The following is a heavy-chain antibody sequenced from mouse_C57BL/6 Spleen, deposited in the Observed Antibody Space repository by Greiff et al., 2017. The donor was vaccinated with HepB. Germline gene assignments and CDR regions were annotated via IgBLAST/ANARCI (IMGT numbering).Heavy chain of an antibody. D-gene: IGHD1-1*01. CDR2: INPSSGYT. V-gene: IGHV1-7*01. CDR1: GYTFTSYW. CDR3: ARYPITTVVFDY. Sequence: VQLQQSGAELAKPGASVKLSCKASGYTFTSYWMHWVKQRPGQGLEWIGYINPSSGYTKYNQKFKDKAKLTADKSSSTAYMQLSSLTYEDSAVYYCARYPITTVVFDYWGQGTTLTVSS. J-gene: IGHJ2*01.